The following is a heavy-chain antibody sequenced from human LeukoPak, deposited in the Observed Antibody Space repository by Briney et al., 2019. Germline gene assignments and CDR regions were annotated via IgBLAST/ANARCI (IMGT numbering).Heavy chain of an antibody. Sequence: GGSLRLSCAASGFTFSSYAMSWVRQVPGKGLEWVSAISGSGGSTYYEDSVKGRFTISRDNSKNTLYLQMNSLRAEDTAVYYFAKGRGGAEDSSGYYYVPIDYWGQGTLVTVSS. CDR1: GFTFSSYA. CDR2: ISGSGGST. J-gene: IGHJ4*02. V-gene: IGHV3-23*01. D-gene: IGHD3-22*01. CDR3: AKGRGGAEDSSGYYYVPIDY.